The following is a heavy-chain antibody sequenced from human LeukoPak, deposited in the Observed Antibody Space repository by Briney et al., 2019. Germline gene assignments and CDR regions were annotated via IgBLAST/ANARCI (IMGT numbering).Heavy chain of an antibody. CDR2: IYSGGST. D-gene: IGHD1-14*01. CDR3: ARGTSLFTGTYPPFDY. CDR1: GFSVSSNY. J-gene: IGHJ4*02. Sequence: GGSLRLSCAASGFSVSSNYVTWVRQAPGKGLEWVSVIYSGGSTYYADSVKGRFTISRDNSKNTLYLQMNSLRAEDTAVYYCARGTSLFTGTYPPFDYWGQGTLVTVSP. V-gene: IGHV3-53*01.